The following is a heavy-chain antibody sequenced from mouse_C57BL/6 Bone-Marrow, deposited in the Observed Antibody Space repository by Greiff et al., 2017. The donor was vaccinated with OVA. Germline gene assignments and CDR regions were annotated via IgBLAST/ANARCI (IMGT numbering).Heavy chain of an antibody. CDR1: GFTFSSYA. Sequence: VHVKQSGGGLVKPGGSLKLSCAASGFTFSSYAMSWVRQTPEKRLEWVATISDGGSYTYYPDNVKGRFTISRDNAKNNLYLQMSHLKSEDTAMYYCARDEFAYWGQGTLVTVSA. J-gene: IGHJ3*01. CDR2: ISDGGSYT. V-gene: IGHV5-4*01. CDR3: ARDEFAY.